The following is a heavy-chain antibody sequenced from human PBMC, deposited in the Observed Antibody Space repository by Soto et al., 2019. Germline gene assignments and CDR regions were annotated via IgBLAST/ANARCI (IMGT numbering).Heavy chain of an antibody. CDR3: AKDASPAAMYWFDP. Sequence: EVQLLESGGGLVQPGGSLRLSCAASAFTFSRYAMSLVRRAPGQGLEWVSAISGSGAGTYYADSVKGRFTISRDNSKNTLYLQMDSLRAEDTAVYYCAKDASPAAMYWFDPWGQGTLVTVSS. CDR1: AFTFSRYA. D-gene: IGHD2-2*01. J-gene: IGHJ5*02. CDR2: ISGSGAGT. V-gene: IGHV3-23*01.